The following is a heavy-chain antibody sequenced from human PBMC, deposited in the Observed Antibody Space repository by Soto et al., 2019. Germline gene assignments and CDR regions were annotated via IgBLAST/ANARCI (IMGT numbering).Heavy chain of an antibody. CDR3: ARDLSYYGSGSYYNVGDY. V-gene: IGHV3-7*01. Sequence: GGSLRLSCAASGFTFSSYWMSWVRQAPGKGLEWVANIKQDGSEKYYVDSVKGRFTISRDNAKNSLYLQMNSLRAEDTAVYYCARDLSYYGSGSYYNVGDYWGQGTLVTVSS. CDR1: GFTFSSYW. CDR2: IKQDGSEK. J-gene: IGHJ4*02. D-gene: IGHD3-10*01.